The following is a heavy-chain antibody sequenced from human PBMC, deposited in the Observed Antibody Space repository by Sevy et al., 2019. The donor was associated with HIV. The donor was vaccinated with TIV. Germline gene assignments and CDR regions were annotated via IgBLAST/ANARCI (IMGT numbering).Heavy chain of an antibody. J-gene: IGHJ4*02. CDR2: ISNSGANT. V-gene: IGHV3-23*01. CDR1: GFTFTNYG. D-gene: IGHD6-19*01. CDR3: AKEWTLLSDWYGEFDY. Sequence: GGSLRLSCAASGFTFTNYGMHWVRQAPGKGLEWVSGISNSGANTYYADSVRGRFTVCSDNSKNTVYLQLNSLRAEDTAIYYCAKEWTLLSDWYGEFDYWGQGTLVTVSS.